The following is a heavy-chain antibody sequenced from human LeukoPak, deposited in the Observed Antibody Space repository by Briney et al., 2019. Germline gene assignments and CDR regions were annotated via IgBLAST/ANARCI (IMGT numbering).Heavy chain of an antibody. V-gene: IGHV3-9*03. D-gene: IGHD3-10*01. J-gene: IGHJ4*02. Sequence: GGSLRLSCAASGFTFDDYAVHWVRQAPGKGLEWVSGVSWNSGTIGYADSVKGRFTISRDNAKNSLYLQMNSLRAEDMALYYCARSNYYGSGSYMDYWGQGTLVTVSS. CDR2: VSWNSGTI. CDR1: GFTFDDYA. CDR3: ARSNYYGSGSYMDY.